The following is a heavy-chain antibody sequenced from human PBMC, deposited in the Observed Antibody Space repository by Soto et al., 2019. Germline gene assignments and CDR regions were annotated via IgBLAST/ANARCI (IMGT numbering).Heavy chain of an antibody. CDR2: ISGSDGRT. CDR1: GFTFRSYA. D-gene: IGHD5-18*01. J-gene: IGHJ4*02. CDR3: AKGVSQYTPLALFDY. V-gene: IGHV3-23*01. Sequence: VGSLKISCAASGFTFRSYAMSWVRQAPGKGLEWVSTISGSDGRTYSTDSVKGRFTISRDNSGNTAYLQMNSLRVEDTAVYYCAKGVSQYTPLALFDYWGRGTLVTVSS.